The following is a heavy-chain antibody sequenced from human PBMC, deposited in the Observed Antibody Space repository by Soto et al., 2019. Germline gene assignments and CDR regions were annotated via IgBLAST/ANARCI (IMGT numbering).Heavy chain of an antibody. Sequence: SETLSLTCTVSGGSISGSSFYWGWIRQPPGKGLEWIGSIYFGTTYYNPSLKSRVTISIDTSKNQFSLNLSSVTAADTALYYCARHLREYREPPPYGMDVWGQGTTVTVSS. CDR3: ARHLREYREPPPYGMDV. J-gene: IGHJ6*02. CDR2: IYFGTT. CDR1: GGSISGSSFY. V-gene: IGHV4-39*01. D-gene: IGHD3-10*01.